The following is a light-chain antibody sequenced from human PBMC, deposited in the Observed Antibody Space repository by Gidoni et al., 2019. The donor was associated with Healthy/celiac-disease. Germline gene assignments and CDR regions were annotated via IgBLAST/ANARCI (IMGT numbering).Light chain of an antibody. J-gene: IGLJ3*02. Sequence: SYELTQPPSVSVSPGQTASITCSGDKLGAKYACWYQQKPGQSPVLVSYQDSKRPSGLRDRFSGSNSGNTATLTISGTQAMDEADYYCQAWDSSRWVFGGGTKLPVL. V-gene: IGLV3-1*01. CDR1: KLGAKY. CDR2: QDS. CDR3: QAWDSSRWV.